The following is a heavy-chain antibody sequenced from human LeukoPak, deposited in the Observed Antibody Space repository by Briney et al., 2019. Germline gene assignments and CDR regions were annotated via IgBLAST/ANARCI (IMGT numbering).Heavy chain of an antibody. CDR1: GFTFDDYA. J-gene: IGHJ4*02. Sequence: GRSLRLSCAASGFTFDDYAMHWVRQAPGKGLEWVSGISWNSGSIGYADSVKGRFTISRDNAKNSLYLQMNSLRAEDTALYYCAKDYGSGSYQLYYFDYWGQGTLVTVSS. D-gene: IGHD3-10*01. V-gene: IGHV3-9*01. CDR2: ISWNSGSI. CDR3: AKDYGSGSYQLYYFDY.